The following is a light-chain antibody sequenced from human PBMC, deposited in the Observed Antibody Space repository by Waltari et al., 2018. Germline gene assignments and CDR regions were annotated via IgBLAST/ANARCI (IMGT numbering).Light chain of an antibody. V-gene: IGLV4-69*01. J-gene: IGLJ3*02. CDR1: SGHSSNA. CDR3: QTWGTGIRV. Sequence: QLVLTQSPSASASLGASVNLTCTLSSGHSSNAIAWHQQQPEKGPRYLMKLNSDGSHNKGDGIPDRFSGSTSGAERYLTISSLQSEDEADYYCQTWGTGIRVFGGGTKLTVL. CDR2: LNSDGSH.